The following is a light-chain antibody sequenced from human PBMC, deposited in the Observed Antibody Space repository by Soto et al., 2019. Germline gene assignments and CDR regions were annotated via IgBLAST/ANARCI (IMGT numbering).Light chain of an antibody. Sequence: DTQMTQSPSTLSASVGDRVTITCRASQSIGSWLAWYQQKPGKAPKLLIYKTSILENGVPSRFSGSGSGTEFTLSISSLQPDNFATYYCQQYNSYSPYTLGQGTRLEIK. J-gene: IGKJ5*01. CDR1: QSIGSW. CDR3: QQYNSYSPYT. V-gene: IGKV1-5*03. CDR2: KTS.